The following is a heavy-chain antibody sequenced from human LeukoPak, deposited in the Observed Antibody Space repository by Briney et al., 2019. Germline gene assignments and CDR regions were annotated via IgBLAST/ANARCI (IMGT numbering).Heavy chain of an antibody. CDR1: GGSISSSNW. V-gene: IGHV4-4*02. CDR2: IYHSGST. J-gene: IGHJ4*02. D-gene: IGHD4-17*01. Sequence: SETLSLTCTVSGGSISSSNWWSWVRQPPGKGLEWIGEIYHSGSTNYNPSLKSRVTISVDKSKNQFSLKLRSVTAANTGVYYCAGFDYEEVEYWGEGSLVTVSS. CDR3: AGFDYEEVEY.